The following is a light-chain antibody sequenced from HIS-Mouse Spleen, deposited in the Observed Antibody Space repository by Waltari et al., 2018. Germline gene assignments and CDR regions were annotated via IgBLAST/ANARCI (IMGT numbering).Light chain of an antibody. CDR1: QSGSSSY. V-gene: IGKV3-20*01. J-gene: IGKJ3*01. CDR3: QQYGSSFT. Sequence: EIVLTQSPGTLSLSPGERATLSCRVSQSGSSSYLAWYQQKPGQAPRLLIYGASSRATGIPDRFSGSGSGTDFTLTISRLEPEDFAVYYCQQYGSSFTFGPGTKVDIK. CDR2: GAS.